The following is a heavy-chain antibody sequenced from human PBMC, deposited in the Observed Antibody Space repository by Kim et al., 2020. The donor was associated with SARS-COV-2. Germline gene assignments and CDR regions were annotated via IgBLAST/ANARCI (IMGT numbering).Heavy chain of an antibody. CDR2: ISSNGGST. Sequence: GGSLRLSCSASGFTFSSYAMHWVRQAPGKGLEYVSAISSNGGSTYYADSVKGRFTISRDNSKNTLYLQMSSLRAEDTAVYYCVKGDYSFYYYYGMDVWGQGTTVTVSS. D-gene: IGHD4-4*01. J-gene: IGHJ6*02. CDR1: GFTFSSYA. CDR3: VKGDYSFYYYYGMDV. V-gene: IGHV3-64D*09.